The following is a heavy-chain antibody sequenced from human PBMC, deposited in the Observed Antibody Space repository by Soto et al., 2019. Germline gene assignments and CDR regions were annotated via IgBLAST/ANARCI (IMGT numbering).Heavy chain of an antibody. Sequence: GGSLRLSCAASGFTFSSYWMHWVRQAPGKGLVWVSRINSDGTTIYYADSVKGRFAISRDNAQNSLYLQMNSLRAEDTAVYYCARTKTNYDYFGMDVWGQGTTVTVSS. CDR1: GFTFSSYW. J-gene: IGHJ6*02. V-gene: IGHV3-74*01. CDR2: INSDGTTI. CDR3: ARTKTNYDYFGMDV. D-gene: IGHD2-8*01.